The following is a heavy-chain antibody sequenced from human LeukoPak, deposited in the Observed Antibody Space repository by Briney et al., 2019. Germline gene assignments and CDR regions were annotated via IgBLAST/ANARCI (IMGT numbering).Heavy chain of an antibody. V-gene: IGHV3-48*03. CDR1: GFTFSSYE. D-gene: IGHD3-10*01. CDR2: ISSSGSTI. Sequence: GGSLRLSCAASGFTFSSYEMNWVRQAPGKGLEWVSYISSSGSTIYYADSVKGRFTISRDNAKNSLYLQKNSLRAEDTAVYYCAGSGSYYCFDYWGQGTLVTVSS. J-gene: IGHJ4*02. CDR3: AGSGSYYCFDY.